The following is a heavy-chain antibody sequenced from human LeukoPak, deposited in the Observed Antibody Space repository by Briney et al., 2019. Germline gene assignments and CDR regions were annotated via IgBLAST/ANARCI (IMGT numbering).Heavy chain of an antibody. CDR1: GGSISSSSYY. Sequence: SETLSLTCTVSGGSISSSSYYWGWIRQPPGKGLEWIGSIYYSGSTYYNPSLKSRVTISVDTSKNQFSLKLSSVTAADTAVYYCAGGGYDHEVDYWGQGTLVTVSS. D-gene: IGHD5-12*01. J-gene: IGHJ4*02. V-gene: IGHV4-39*07. CDR3: AGGGYDHEVDY. CDR2: IYYSGST.